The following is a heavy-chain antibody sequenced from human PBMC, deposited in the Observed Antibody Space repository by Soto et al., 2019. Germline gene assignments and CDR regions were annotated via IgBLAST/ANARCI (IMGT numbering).Heavy chain of an antibody. CDR1: GGTFSSYA. CDR3: ARGQFHHVSNYYYALDV. Sequence: QVQLVQSGAEVKKPGSSVKVSCKASGGTFSSYAISWVRQAPGQVLEWMGGFIPMFNRPHSARKFQGRVTITADESTSTAYMDLSSLRSEDTAVYYCARGQFHHVSNYYYALDVWGQVTTVTVSS. J-gene: IGHJ6*02. V-gene: IGHV1-69*01. CDR2: FIPMFNRP.